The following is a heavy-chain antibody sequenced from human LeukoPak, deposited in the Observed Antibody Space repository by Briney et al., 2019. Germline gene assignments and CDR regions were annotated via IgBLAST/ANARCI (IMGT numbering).Heavy chain of an antibody. V-gene: IGHV4-59*01. CDR1: GGSISSYY. J-gene: IGHJ5*02. Sequence: KPSETLSLTCTVSGGSISSYYWSWIRQPPGKGLEWIGYIYYSGSTNYNPSLKSRVTISVDTSKNQFSLKLSSVTAADTAVYYCARTIPEWLRLGYWFDPWGQGTLVTVSS. CDR3: ARTIPEWLRLGYWFDP. CDR2: IYYSGST. D-gene: IGHD5-12*01.